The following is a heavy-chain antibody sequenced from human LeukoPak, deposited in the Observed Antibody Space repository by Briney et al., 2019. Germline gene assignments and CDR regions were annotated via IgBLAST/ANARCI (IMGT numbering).Heavy chain of an antibody. CDR3: AKGLIVVVPAAYDAFDI. J-gene: IGHJ3*02. D-gene: IGHD2-2*01. CDR1: GFTFSSYG. V-gene: IGHV3-30*02. Sequence: GGSLRLSCAASGFTFSSYGMHWVRQAPGKGLEWVXIIRYDGSNKYYADSVKGRFTISRDNSKNTLYLQMNSLRAEDTAVYYCAKGLIVVVPAAYDAFDIWGQGTMVTVSS. CDR2: IRYDGSNK.